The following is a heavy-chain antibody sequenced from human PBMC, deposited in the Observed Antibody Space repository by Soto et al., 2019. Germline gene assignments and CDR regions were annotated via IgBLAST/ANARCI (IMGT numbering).Heavy chain of an antibody. Sequence: EVQLVESGGGLVQPGRSLRLSCAASGFTFDDYAMHWVRQAPGKGLEWVPGISWNSGSICYADSVKGRFTISRDNAKNSLHLQMNSLRAEDSALYYFAKELGPRSLWFVELRPEAFDIWGQGTIVTVSS. CDR1: GFTFDDYA. V-gene: IGHV3-9*01. D-gene: IGHD3-10*01. J-gene: IGHJ3*02. CDR2: ISWNSGSI. CDR3: AKELGPRSLWFVELRPEAFDI.